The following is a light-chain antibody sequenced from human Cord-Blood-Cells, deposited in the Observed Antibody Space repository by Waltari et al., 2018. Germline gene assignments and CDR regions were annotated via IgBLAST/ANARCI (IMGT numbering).Light chain of an antibody. J-gene: IGLJ3*02. V-gene: IGLV2-23*02. CDR1: SSHVGSYNL. Sequence: QSALTQPASVSGSPGQSITISCTGTSSHVGSYNLVPGYQQHPGKAPKLMIYEVSKRPSGVSNRFSGSKSGNTASLTISGLQAEDEADYYCCSYAGSSTFVFGGGTKLTVL. CDR3: CSYAGSSTFV. CDR2: EVS.